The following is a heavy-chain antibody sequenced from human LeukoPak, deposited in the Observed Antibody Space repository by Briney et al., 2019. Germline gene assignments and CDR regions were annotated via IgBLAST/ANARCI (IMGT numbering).Heavy chain of an antibody. Sequence: PSETLSLTCTVSGGSISSYYWSWIRQPPGKGLEWIGYIYYSGSTNYNPSLKSRVTISVDRSKNQFSLKLSSVTAADTAVYYCARYGIAVAPFDYWGQGTLVTVSS. V-gene: IGHV4-59*12. CDR3: ARYGIAVAPFDY. D-gene: IGHD6-19*01. CDR2: IYYSGST. CDR1: GGSISSYY. J-gene: IGHJ4*02.